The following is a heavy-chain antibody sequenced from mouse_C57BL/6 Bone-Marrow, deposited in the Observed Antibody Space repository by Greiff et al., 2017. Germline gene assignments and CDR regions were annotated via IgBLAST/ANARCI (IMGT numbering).Heavy chain of an antibody. D-gene: IGHD1-1*01. CDR1: GFSLTSYA. Sequence: VHLVESGPGLVAPSQSLSITCTVSGFSLTSYAISWVRQPPGKGLEWLGVIWTGGGTNYNSAPKSRLSISKDNSKSQVFLKMNSLQTDDTARYYCARVTTVVATGDYAMDYWGQGTSVTVAS. CDR3: ARVTTVVATGDYAMDY. V-gene: IGHV2-9-1*01. CDR2: IWTGGGT. J-gene: IGHJ4*01.